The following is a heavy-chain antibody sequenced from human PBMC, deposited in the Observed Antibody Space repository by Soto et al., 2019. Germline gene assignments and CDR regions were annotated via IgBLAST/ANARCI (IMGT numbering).Heavy chain of an antibody. D-gene: IGHD2-2*01. Sequence: QAGGSLRLSCAASGFTFRNYAMSWVRQAPGKGLEWVSRISGNGGDINYADSVKGRFTISRDNSKNTLYLQMNSLRAEDTAVYYCAKRGDIVEVSRTFVGYGMDVWGQGTTVPVSS. CDR3: AKRGDIVEVSRTFVGYGMDV. V-gene: IGHV3-23*01. J-gene: IGHJ6*02. CDR1: GFTFRNYA. CDR2: ISGNGGDI.